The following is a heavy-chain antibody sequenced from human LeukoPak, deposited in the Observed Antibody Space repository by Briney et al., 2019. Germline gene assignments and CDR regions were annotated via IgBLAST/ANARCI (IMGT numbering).Heavy chain of an antibody. D-gene: IGHD5-18*01. Sequence: GGSLSFSFAASGFTFSSYAMSWVRQAPGKGLEWVSAISNSGGSTYYADSVKGRFTISRDNSKNALYLQMNSLRAEDTAVYYCAKETGSGYSYGFFDYWGQGTLVTVSS. V-gene: IGHV3-23*01. CDR2: ISNSGGST. J-gene: IGHJ4*02. CDR1: GFTFSSYA. CDR3: AKETGSGYSYGFFDY.